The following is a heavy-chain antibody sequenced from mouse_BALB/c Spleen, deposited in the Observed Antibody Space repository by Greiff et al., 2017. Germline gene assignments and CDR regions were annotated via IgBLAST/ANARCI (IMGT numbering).Heavy chain of an antibody. V-gene: IGHV2-9*02. CDR2: IWAGGST. CDR1: GFSLTSYG. CDR3: ARGDYYGSSNWYFDV. Sequence: VKVVESGPGLVAPSQSLSITCTVSGFSLTSYGVHWVRQPPGKGLEWLGVIWAGGSTNYNSALMSRLSISKDNSKSQVFLKMNSLQTDDTAMYYCARGDYYGSSNWYFDVWGAGTTVTVSS. D-gene: IGHD1-1*01. J-gene: IGHJ1*01.